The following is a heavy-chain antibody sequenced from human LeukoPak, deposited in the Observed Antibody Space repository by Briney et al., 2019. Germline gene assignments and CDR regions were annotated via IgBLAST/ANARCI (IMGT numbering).Heavy chain of an antibody. CDR3: AKSVTQSTSYFDY. CDR1: GVTFNNYA. V-gene: IGHV3-23*01. Sequence: PGGSPRLSCTASGVTFNNYAMAWVRQAPGKGLEWVTGITGNGDTTYHADSVKGRFTISRDNSKNTLYLQMNSLRAEDTAVFYCAKSVTQSTSYFDYWGQGLLVIVSS. D-gene: IGHD2-21*02. CDR2: ITGNGDTT. J-gene: IGHJ4*02.